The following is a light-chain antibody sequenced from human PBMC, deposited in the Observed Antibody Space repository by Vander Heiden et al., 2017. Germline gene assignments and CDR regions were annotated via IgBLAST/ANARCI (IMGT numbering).Light chain of an antibody. Sequence: EIVLTQSPASLSVSPRGRATLSCRASQSVSNNLAWYHQKPGQAPRLLIFDAASRATGVPARITASGSGTEFSLTISSLQSEDVASFYCQQYNTWPYTFGQGTKLEIK. V-gene: IGKV3-15*01. J-gene: IGKJ2*01. CDR3: QQYNTWPYT. CDR2: DAA. CDR1: QSVSNN.